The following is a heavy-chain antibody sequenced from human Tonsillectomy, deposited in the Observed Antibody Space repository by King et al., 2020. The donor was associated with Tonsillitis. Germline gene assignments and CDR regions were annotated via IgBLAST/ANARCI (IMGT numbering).Heavy chain of an antibody. CDR2: ISYDGSNK. CDR1: GFIFRSYG. J-gene: IGHJ4*02. D-gene: IGHD3-22*01. V-gene: IGHV3-33*05. CDR3: ARGDDSSGYYWSFDY. Sequence: VQLVESGGGVVQPGRSLRLSCAASGFIFRSYGMHWVRQAPGKGLEWVAVISYDGSNKYYVDSVKGRFTISRDNSKNTLFLRMNSLRPEDTAVYYCARGDDSSGYYWSFDYWGQGTLVTVSS.